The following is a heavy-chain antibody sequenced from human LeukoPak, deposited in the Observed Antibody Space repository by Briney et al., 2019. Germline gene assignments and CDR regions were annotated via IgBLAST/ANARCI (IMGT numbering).Heavy chain of an antibody. D-gene: IGHD1-1*01. CDR3: ARDDNWNDGY. CDR1: DGSISNYY. CDR2: IYVSGST. V-gene: IGHV4-4*07. Sequence: PSETLSLTCTVSDGSISNYYWTWIRQPAGKGLEWIGRIYVSGSTNYNPSLKSRVTISVDTSKDQFSLKLNSVTAADTAVYYCARDDNWNDGYWGQGTLVTVSS. J-gene: IGHJ4*02.